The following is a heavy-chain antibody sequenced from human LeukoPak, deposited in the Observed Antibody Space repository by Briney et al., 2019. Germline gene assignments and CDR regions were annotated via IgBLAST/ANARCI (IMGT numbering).Heavy chain of an antibody. D-gene: IGHD2-8*01. CDR3: ARVWPCINGVCPDVFEY. Sequence: ASVKVSCKASGYTFTSYDINWVRQAPGQGLEWMGWINPNSGGTNYAQKFQGRVTMTRDTFIRTAYMELSSLRSDDTAVYYCARVWPCINGVCPDVFEYWGQGTRVTVSS. CDR2: INPNSGGT. J-gene: IGHJ4*02. CDR1: GYTFTSYD. V-gene: IGHV1-2*02.